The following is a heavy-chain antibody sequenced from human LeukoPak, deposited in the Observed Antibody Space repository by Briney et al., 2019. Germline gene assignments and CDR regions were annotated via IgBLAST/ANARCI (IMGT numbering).Heavy chain of an antibody. J-gene: IGHJ4*02. CDR1: GGSISSSNW. CDR3: ACLATPWFYSSSSDDY. D-gene: IGHD6-13*01. V-gene: IGHV4-4*02. Sequence: PSETLSLTCAVSGGSISSSNWWSWVRQPPGKGLEWIGEIYHSGSTNYNPPLKSRVTISVDKSKNQFSLKLSSVTAADTAVYYCACLATPWFYSSSSDDYWGQGTLVTVSS. CDR2: IYHSGST.